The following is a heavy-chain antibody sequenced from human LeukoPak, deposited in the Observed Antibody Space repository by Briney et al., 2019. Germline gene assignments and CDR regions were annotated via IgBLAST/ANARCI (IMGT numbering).Heavy chain of an antibody. CDR3: ARHPTGYYYWFDP. V-gene: IGHV4-39*01. CDR2: IYYSGST. CDR1: GGSISSSSYY. J-gene: IGHJ5*02. D-gene: IGHD3-22*01. Sequence: PSETLSLTCTVSGGSISSSSYYWGWIREHPGKGLEWIGSIYYSGSTYYNPSLKSRVTISVDTSKNQFSLKLSSVTAADTAVYYCARHPTGYYYWFDPWGQGTLVTVSS.